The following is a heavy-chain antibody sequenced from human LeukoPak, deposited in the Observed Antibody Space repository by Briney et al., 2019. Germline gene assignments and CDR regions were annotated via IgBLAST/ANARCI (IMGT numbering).Heavy chain of an antibody. CDR2: IYYSGST. CDR1: GGSISSGDYY. D-gene: IGHD1-26*01. J-gene: IGHJ4*02. Sequence: PSQTLSLTCTVSGGSISSGDYYWSWIRQPPGKGLEWIGYIYYSGSTYYNPSLKSRVTISVDTSKNQFSLKLSSVTVADTAVYYCARSNIVGATSPFDYWGQGTLVTVSS. V-gene: IGHV4-30-4*08. CDR3: ARSNIVGATSPFDY.